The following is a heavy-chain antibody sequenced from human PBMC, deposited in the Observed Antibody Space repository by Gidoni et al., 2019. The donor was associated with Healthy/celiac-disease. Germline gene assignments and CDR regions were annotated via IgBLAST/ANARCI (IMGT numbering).Heavy chain of an antibody. CDR2: IYWDDDK. J-gene: IGHJ4*02. V-gene: IGHV2-5*02. CDR3: AHSGYYDSSGYSDRPVAY. D-gene: IGHD3-22*01. Sequence: QITLKESGPTLVNPTQTLTLTCTFSGFSLSTSGVGVGWIRQPPGKALEWLALIYWDDDKRYSPSLKSRLTITKDTSKNQVVRTMTNMDPVDTATYYCAHSGYYDSSGYSDRPVAYWGQGTLVTVSS. CDR1: GFSLSTSGVG.